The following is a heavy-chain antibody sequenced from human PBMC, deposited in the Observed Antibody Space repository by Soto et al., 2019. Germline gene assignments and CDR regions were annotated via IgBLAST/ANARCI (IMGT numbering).Heavy chain of an antibody. CDR1: GFTFSTYA. CDR3: ATRGEARSYYYYGMDV. J-gene: IGHJ6*02. V-gene: IGHV3-48*01. Sequence: PGGSLRLSCAASGFTFSTYAMNWVRQAPGKGLEWVSYISSSSSTIYYSDSVKGRFTISRDNAKNQFSLKLSSVTAADTAVYYCATRGEARSYYYYGMDVWGQGTTVTVSS. CDR2: ISSSSSTI. D-gene: IGHD3-10*01.